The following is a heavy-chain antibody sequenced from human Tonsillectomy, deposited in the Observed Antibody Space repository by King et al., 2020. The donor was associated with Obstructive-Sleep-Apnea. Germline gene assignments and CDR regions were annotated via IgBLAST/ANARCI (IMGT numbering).Heavy chain of an antibody. J-gene: IGHJ5*02. Sequence: VQLVESGGGLVQPGGSLRLSCAASGFTFSSYSMNWVRQAPGKGLEWVSYISSSSSTIYYADSVKGRFTISRDNAKNSLYLQMNSLRAEDTAVYYCARGEHGSGSYYPGDNNWFDPWGQGTLVTVSS. D-gene: IGHD3-10*01. CDR2: ISSSSSTI. CDR3: ARGEHGSGSYYPGDNNWFDP. CDR1: GFTFSSYS. V-gene: IGHV3-48*04.